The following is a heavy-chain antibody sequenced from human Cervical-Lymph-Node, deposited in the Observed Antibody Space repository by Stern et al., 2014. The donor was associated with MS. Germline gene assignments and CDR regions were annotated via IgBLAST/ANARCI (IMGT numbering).Heavy chain of an antibody. D-gene: IGHD2-21*01. Sequence: EVQLVESGGGLIQPGGSLRLSCAAPGFTVSNNYMSWVRQAPGKGLEWVSLIYTDDSTYYAGSLKGRFTISRDSSKNKLFLQMNSLRAEDTAVYYCARAICGVNTAAMAPDAFDTWGQGTMVTVSS. CDR2: IYTDDST. CDR1: GFTVSNNY. CDR3: ARAICGVNTAAMAPDAFDT. J-gene: IGHJ3*02. V-gene: IGHV3-53*01.